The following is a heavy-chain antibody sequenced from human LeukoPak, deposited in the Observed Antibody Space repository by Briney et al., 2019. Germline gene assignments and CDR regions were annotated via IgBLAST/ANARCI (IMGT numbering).Heavy chain of an antibody. CDR2: ITGSGGTT. CDR1: GFTFNSYA. V-gene: IGHV3-23*01. CDR3: AKDSGAYCSGGSCYRGYFHN. Sequence: PGGSLRLSCAASGFTFNSYAMSWVRQAPGKGLEWVSAITGSGGTTYYADSVKGRFTMSRDNSKNTLYLLMNSLRAEDTAVYHCAKDSGAYCSGGSCYRGYFHNWGRGTLVTVSS. J-gene: IGHJ4*02. D-gene: IGHD2-15*01.